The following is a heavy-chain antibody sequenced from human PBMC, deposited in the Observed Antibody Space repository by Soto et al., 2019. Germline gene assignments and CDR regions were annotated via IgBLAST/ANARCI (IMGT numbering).Heavy chain of an antibody. CDR3: ARDGCGFHWYFDV. CDR2: TYYRSKWYY. J-gene: IGHJ2*01. Sequence: QVQLQQSGPGLVKPSQTLSLMCDISGDSVSSVTATWSWIRQSPSRGLEWLGRTYYRSKWYYDYAGSVTSRLVITPDRSMIQLNMAMNSASPEDTAVYFCARDGCGFHWYFDVWGRGTLVTVSS. V-gene: IGHV6-1*01. D-gene: IGHD5-12*01. CDR1: GDSVSSVTAT.